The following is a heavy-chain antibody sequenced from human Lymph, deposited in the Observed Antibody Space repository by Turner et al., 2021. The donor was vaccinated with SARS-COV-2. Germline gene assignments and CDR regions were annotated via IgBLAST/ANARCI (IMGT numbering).Heavy chain of an antibody. V-gene: IGHV1-69*10. D-gene: IGHD1-26*01. CDR3: ARMGAPGMGGGVFYYYYGMDV. Sequence: QVQLVQSGAEVKKPGSSVKVSCKASGGTFSSYAISWVRQAPGQGLEWMGGIIPILGIANYAQRFQGRVTITADKSTSPAIWGRDSLGSEETGVYYGARMGAPGMGGGVFYYYYGMDVWGQGTTVTVSS. CDR2: IIPILGIA. CDR1: GGTFSSYA. J-gene: IGHJ6*02.